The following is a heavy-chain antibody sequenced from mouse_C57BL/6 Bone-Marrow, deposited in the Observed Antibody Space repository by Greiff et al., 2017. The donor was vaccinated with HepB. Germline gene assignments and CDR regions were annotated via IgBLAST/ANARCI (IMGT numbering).Heavy chain of an antibody. CDR3: ARRTGTGGYFDY. Sequence: QVQLQQSGAELVKPGASVKMSCKASGYTFTSYWITWVKQRPGQGLEWIGDIYPGSGSTNYNEKFKSKATLTVDTSSSTADMQLSSLTSEDSAVYYCARRTGTGGYFDYWGQGTTLTVSS. CDR1: GYTFTSYW. J-gene: IGHJ2*01. D-gene: IGHD2-14*01. V-gene: IGHV1-55*01. CDR2: IYPGSGST.